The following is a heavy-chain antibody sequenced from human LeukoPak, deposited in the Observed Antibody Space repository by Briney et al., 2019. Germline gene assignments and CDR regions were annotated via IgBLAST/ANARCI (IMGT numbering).Heavy chain of an antibody. V-gene: IGHV3-33*01. J-gene: IGHJ4*02. D-gene: IGHD4-17*01. Sequence: GGSLRLSCAASGFTFSSYGMHWVRQAPGKGLEWVAVIWYDGSSKYYADSVKGRFTISRDNSKNTLYLQMNSLRAEDTAVYYCARDDETRYGDLRGPFDYWGQGTLVTVSS. CDR1: GFTFSSYG. CDR3: ARDDETRYGDLRGPFDY. CDR2: IWYDGSSK.